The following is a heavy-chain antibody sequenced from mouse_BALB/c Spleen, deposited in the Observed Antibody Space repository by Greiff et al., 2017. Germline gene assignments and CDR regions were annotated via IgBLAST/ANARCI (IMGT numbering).Heavy chain of an antibody. D-gene: IGHD1-1*01. CDR1: GYSITSDYA. V-gene: IGHV3-2*02. CDR2: ISYSGST. Sequence: VQLKESGPGLVKPSQSLSLTCTVTGYSITSDYAWNWIRQFPGNKLEWMGYISYSGSTSYNPSLKSRISITRDTSKNQFFLQLNSVTTEDTATYYCATTVVEGAWFAYWGQGTLVTVSA. CDR3: ATTVVEGAWFAY. J-gene: IGHJ3*01.